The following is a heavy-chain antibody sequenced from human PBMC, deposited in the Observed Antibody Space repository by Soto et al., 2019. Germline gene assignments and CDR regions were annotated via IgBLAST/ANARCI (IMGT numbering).Heavy chain of an antibody. CDR3: AKRQGIGAAAKNFDF. CDR2: ISAGGNLI. V-gene: IGHV3-23*01. D-gene: IGHD6-13*01. J-gene: IGHJ4*02. Sequence: GGSLRLSCAASGFKFDSYAMSWVRQAPGKGLEWVSGISAGGNLIYYADSVRGRFTMSRDNSKNMLYLQMNSLRAEDTAVYFCAKRQGIGAAAKNFDFWGQGARVTVSS. CDR1: GFKFDSYA.